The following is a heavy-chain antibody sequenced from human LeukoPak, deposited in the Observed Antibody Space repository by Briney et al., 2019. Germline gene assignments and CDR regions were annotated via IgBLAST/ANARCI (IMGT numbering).Heavy chain of an antibody. D-gene: IGHD1-1*01. CDR3: ARLSGTFGTTSRIFDY. Sequence: HPGGSLRLSCAASGFIFGTYAMIWVRRTPGKGLEWVSAISGGGDATYYTDFVKGRFTISRDNSQSTVYLRLNRLRAEDTAVYYCARLSGTFGTTSRIFDYWGQGGLVTVSS. CDR1: GFIFGTYA. J-gene: IGHJ4*02. CDR2: ISGGGDAT. V-gene: IGHV3-23*01.